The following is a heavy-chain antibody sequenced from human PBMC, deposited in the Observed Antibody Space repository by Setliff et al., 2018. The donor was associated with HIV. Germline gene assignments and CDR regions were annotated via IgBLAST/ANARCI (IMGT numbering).Heavy chain of an antibody. CDR3: ARGDGMGPVVGTAMFDY. V-gene: IGHV1-18*01. J-gene: IGHJ4*02. CDR1: GYRFTTYG. D-gene: IGHD2-21*02. Sequence: ASVKVSCKASGYRFTTYGLSWLRQAPGQGLEWMGWISPHSGDTKYAQKVQGRVTMTTDTSTGTSYMELRSLRSDDTAVYYCARGDGMGPVVGTAMFDYWGQGTLVTVSS. CDR2: ISPHSGDT.